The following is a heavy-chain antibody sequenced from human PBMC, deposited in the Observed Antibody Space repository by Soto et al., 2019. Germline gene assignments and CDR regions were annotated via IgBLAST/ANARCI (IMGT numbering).Heavy chain of an antibody. CDR2: ISSSGSTI. J-gene: IGHJ5*02. V-gene: IGHV3-48*03. CDR3: ARDGGINTVTPHNWFDP. Sequence: EVQLVESGGGLVQPGGSLRLSCAASGFTFSSYEMNWVRQAPGKGLEWVSYISSSGSTIYYADSVKGRFTISRDNAKNSLYLQMNSLRAEDTAVYYCARDGGINTVTPHNWFDPWGQGTLVTVSS. D-gene: IGHD4-17*01. CDR1: GFTFSSYE.